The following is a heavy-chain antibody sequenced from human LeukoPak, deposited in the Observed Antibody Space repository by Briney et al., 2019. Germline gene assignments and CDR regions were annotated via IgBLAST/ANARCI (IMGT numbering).Heavy chain of an antibody. Sequence: PGGSLRLSCAASGFTFSSYAMSWVRQAPGKGLEWVSLISGSGGSTYYADSVKGRFTISRDNSKNTLYLQMNSLRAEDTAVYYCAKDSYYYDSSGYPFVAFDIWGQGTMVTVSS. CDR3: AKDSYYYDSSGYPFVAFDI. CDR2: ISGSGGST. J-gene: IGHJ3*02. V-gene: IGHV3-23*01. CDR1: GFTFSSYA. D-gene: IGHD3-22*01.